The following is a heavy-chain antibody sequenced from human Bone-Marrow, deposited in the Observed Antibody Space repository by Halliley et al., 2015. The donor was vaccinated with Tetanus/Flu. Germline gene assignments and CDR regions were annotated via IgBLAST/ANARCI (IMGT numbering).Heavy chain of an antibody. CDR3: ARAVWQRLPPSHYYYAMAV. J-gene: IGHJ6*02. CDR2: INHSGST. CDR1: GESFSGYY. V-gene: IGHV4-34*01. D-gene: IGHD5-12*01. Sequence: TLSLTCAVYGESFSGYYWNWIRQPPGKGLEWIGEINHSGSTNYNPSLKSQVTISVDTSKNQISLNLTSVTAADTAVYYCARAVWQRLPPSHYYYAMAVWGRGTTVTVSS.